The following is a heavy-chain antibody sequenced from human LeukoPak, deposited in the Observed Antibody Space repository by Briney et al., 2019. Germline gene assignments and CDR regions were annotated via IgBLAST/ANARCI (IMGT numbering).Heavy chain of an antibody. CDR1: GYTFTSYG. D-gene: IGHD3-9*01. Sequence: ASVKVPCKASGYTFTSYGISWVRQAPGQGLEWMGWISAYNGNTNYAQKLQGRVTMTTDTSTSTAYMELRSLRSDDTAVYYCARDKYYDILTGYYRNNWFDPWGQGTLVTVSS. CDR2: ISAYNGNT. CDR3: ARDKYYDILTGYYRNNWFDP. J-gene: IGHJ5*02. V-gene: IGHV1-18*01.